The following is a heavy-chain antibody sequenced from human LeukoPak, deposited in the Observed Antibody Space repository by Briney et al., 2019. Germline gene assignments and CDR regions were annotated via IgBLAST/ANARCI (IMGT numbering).Heavy chain of an antibody. CDR1: GFIFSNYG. V-gene: IGHV3-33*01. J-gene: IGHJ4*02. Sequence: GGSLRLSCAASGFIFSNYGMHWVRQAPGKGLEWVAVIWYGGSNKYYADSVKGRFTISRDDSKNTLYLQMDSLRAEDTAVYCCVRDGGAGFDYWGQGTLVTVSS. CDR2: IWYGGSNK. CDR3: VRDGGAGFDY. D-gene: IGHD1-14*01.